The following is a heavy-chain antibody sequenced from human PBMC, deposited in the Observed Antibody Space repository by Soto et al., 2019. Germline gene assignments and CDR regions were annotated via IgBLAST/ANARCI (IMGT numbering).Heavy chain of an antibody. CDR2: ISYSGKT. Sequence: PSDTLSLTCSVSGGSVNSGSHYWTWIRQPPGKTLEWIGHISYSGKTDLNPSLRSRVTLSRDTSKNQFSLRLTSVTAADTAVYYCARALGGRASSFYYFDNWGQGTLVTVSS. CDR1: GGSVNSGSHY. V-gene: IGHV4-61*01. J-gene: IGHJ4*02. D-gene: IGHD1-1*01. CDR3: ARALGGRASSFYYFDN.